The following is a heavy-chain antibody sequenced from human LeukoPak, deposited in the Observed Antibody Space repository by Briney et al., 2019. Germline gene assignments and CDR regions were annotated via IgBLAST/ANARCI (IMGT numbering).Heavy chain of an antibody. Sequence: GGSLRLSCAASGFTFSSYAMHWVRQAPGKGLEWVAVISYDGSNKYYADSVKGRFTLSRDNSKNTLYLQMNSLRAEDTAVYYCARDQITMIVANGVDAFDIWGQGTMVTVSS. V-gene: IGHV3-30-3*01. CDR2: ISYDGSNK. CDR3: ARDQITMIVANGVDAFDI. CDR1: GFTFSSYA. J-gene: IGHJ3*02. D-gene: IGHD3-22*01.